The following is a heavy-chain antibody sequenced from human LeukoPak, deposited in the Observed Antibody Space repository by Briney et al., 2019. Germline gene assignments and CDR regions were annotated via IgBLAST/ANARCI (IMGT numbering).Heavy chain of an antibody. CDR1: GGSISSYY. Sequence: PSETLSLTCTVSGGSISSYYWSWIRQPPGKGLEWIGYIYYSGSTNYNPSLKSRVTISVDTSKNQFSLKLSSVTAADTAVYYYARAQRWVYGMDAWGQGTTVTVSS. V-gene: IGHV4-59*01. CDR2: IYYSGST. J-gene: IGHJ6*02. D-gene: IGHD5-24*01. CDR3: ARAQRWVYGMDA.